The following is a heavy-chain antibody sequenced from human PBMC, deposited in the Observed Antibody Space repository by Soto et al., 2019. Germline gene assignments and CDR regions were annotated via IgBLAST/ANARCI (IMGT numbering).Heavy chain of an antibody. CDR3: ANDFWSGPGDWFDP. CDR2: IIPIFGTA. J-gene: IGHJ5*02. D-gene: IGHD3-3*01. V-gene: IGHV1-69*13. CDR1: GGTFSSYA. Sequence: SVKVSCKASGGTFSSYAISWVRQAPGQGLEWMGGIIPIFGTANYAQKFQGRVTITADESTSTAYMELSSLRSEDTAVYYCANDFWSGPGDWFDPWGQGTLVTVSS.